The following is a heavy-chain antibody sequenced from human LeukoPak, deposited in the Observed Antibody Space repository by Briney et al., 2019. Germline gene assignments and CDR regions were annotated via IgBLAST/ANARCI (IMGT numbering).Heavy chain of an antibody. Sequence: GGSLRLSCATSGFTFSDYPMNWVRQAPGKGLEWVSNIRGSGPGSGSGTYYADSVKVRFIISRDNAKNPVYLQMNSLRVEDSAFYYCARDVNWGFDSWGQGALVTVSS. D-gene: IGHD7-27*01. CDR1: GFTFSDYP. CDR3: ARDVNWGFDS. J-gene: IGHJ4*02. CDR2: IRGSGPGSGSGT. V-gene: IGHV3-48*04.